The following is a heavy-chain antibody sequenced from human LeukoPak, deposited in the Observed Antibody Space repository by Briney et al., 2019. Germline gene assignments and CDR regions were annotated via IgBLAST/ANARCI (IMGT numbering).Heavy chain of an antibody. CDR2: ISYDGSNK. CDR1: GFTFSTYG. Sequence: QTGGSLRLSCAASGFTFSTYGMHWVRQAPGKGLEWVAVISYDGSNKYYADSVKGRFTISRDNSKNTLYLQMNSLRAEDTAVYYCARGEGFIVARSSGSWPLGDYWGQGTLVTVSS. D-gene: IGHD6-13*01. V-gene: IGHV3-30*19. CDR3: ARGEGFIVARSSGSWPLGDY. J-gene: IGHJ4*02.